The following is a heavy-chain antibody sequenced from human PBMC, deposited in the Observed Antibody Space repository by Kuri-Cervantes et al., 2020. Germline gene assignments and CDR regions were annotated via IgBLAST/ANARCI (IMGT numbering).Heavy chain of an antibody. Sequence: GESLKISCAASGFTFSSYAMSWVRQAPGKGLEWVSAISGSGGSTYYADSVKGRFTISRDNSKNTLYLQMNSLRAEDTAVDYCARAPTYYYDSSGAQENAFDIWGQGTMVTVSS. J-gene: IGHJ3*02. CDR3: ARAPTYYYDSSGAQENAFDI. CDR2: ISGSGGST. CDR1: GFTFSSYA. D-gene: IGHD3-22*01. V-gene: IGHV3-23*01.